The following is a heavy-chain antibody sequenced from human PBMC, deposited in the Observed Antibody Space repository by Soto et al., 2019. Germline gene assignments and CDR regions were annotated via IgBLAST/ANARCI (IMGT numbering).Heavy chain of an antibody. V-gene: IGHV3-30*18. CDR1: GRFTFDANA. J-gene: IGHJ6*02. Sequence: QVQLVESGGGVVQPGRSLRLSCVASGRFTFDANAMHWVRQAPGKGLEWVAVMSYDGSNEYYADSVKGRFTISRDNSKNTLYLEMNSLRPEDTAVYYCAKDLWGFAVAPDAIFAGYFGMDAWGQGTTVTVSS. CDR2: MSYDGSNE. D-gene: IGHD2-2*02. CDR3: AKDLWGFAVAPDAIFAGYFGMDA.